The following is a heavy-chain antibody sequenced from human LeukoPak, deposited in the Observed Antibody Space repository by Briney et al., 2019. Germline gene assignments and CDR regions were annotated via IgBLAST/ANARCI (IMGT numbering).Heavy chain of an antibody. CDR1: GYSFTSYW. Sequence: GESLKISFKGSGYSFTSYWIGWVRPMPGKGLEWMGIIYPGDSDTRYSPSFQGQVTISADKSISTAYLQWSSLKASDTAMYYCASITMVRGVMTWFDPWGQGTLVTVSS. J-gene: IGHJ5*02. V-gene: IGHV5-51*01. D-gene: IGHD3-10*01. CDR3: ASITMVRGVMTWFDP. CDR2: IYPGDSDT.